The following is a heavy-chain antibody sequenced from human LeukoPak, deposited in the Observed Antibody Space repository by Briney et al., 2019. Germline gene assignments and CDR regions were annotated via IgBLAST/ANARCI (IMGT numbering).Heavy chain of an antibody. CDR1: GFTFSSYA. D-gene: IGHD2-21*02. CDR2: IGDSGDTT. CDR3: AKNIGGDCYTSSDF. J-gene: IGHJ4*02. Sequence: GGSLRPSCAASGFTFSSYAMNWVRQAPGKGLEWVSSIGDSGDTTYYTDSVKGRFTISRDNSKNTLYLQMNSLRAEDTAVYFCAKNIGGDCYTSSDFWGQGTLVTVSS. V-gene: IGHV3-23*01.